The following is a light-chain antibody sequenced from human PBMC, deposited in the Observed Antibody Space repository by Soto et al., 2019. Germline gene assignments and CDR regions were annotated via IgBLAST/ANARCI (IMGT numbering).Light chain of an antibody. CDR1: STDFVSYNR. V-gene: IGLV2-18*01. J-gene: IGLJ1*01. CDR2: EVS. Sequence: QSALTQPPSVSGSPGQSVTISCTGTSTDFVSYNRVSWYQQPPGTAPKLMIYEVSKRPSGVPDRFSGSKSGNTASLTISGLQAADEADYYCSLYTSENAYVFGAGNKVTV. CDR3: SLYTSENAYV.